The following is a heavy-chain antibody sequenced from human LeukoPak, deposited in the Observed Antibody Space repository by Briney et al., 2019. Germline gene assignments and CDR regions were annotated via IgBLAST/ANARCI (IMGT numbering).Heavy chain of an antibody. CDR1: GFTFSTYW. D-gene: IGHD5-18*01. V-gene: IGHV3-74*01. CDR3: AKNDVDTAMVPDY. CDR2: INSDGDST. Sequence: GGSLRLSCAASGFTFSTYWMHWVRQAPGKGLVWVSRINSDGDSTYYADSVKGRFTISRDNSKNTLYLQMNSLRAEDTAVYYCAKNDVDTAMVPDYWGQGTLVTVSS. J-gene: IGHJ4*02.